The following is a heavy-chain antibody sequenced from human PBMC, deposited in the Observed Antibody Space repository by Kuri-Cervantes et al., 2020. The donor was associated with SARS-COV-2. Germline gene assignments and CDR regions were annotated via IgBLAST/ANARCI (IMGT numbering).Heavy chain of an antibody. D-gene: IGHD3-22*01. CDR1: GGTFSSYA. CDR3: ARDYYYDSSGYYYRFDY. CDR2: IIPIFGTA. V-gene: IGHV1-69*06. J-gene: IGHJ4*02. Sequence: SVKVSCKASGGTFSSYAISWVRQAPGQGLERMGGIIPIFGTANYAQKFQGRVTITADKSTSTAYMELSSLRSEDTAVYYCARDYYYDSSGYYYRFDYWGQGTLVTVSP.